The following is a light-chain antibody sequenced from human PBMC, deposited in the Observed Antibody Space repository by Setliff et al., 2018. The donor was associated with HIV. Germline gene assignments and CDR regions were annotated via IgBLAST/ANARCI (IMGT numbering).Light chain of an antibody. CDR2: DVS. J-gene: IGLJ2*01. Sequence: QSALAQPRSVSGSPGQSVTISCTGTSSDVGGYNYVSWYQQHPGKAPKLMIYDVSKRPSGVPDRFSGSKSGNTASLTISGLQAEDEADYYCCSYAGSYLGVGGGTKVTVL. CDR1: SSDVGGYNY. CDR3: CSYAGSYLG. V-gene: IGLV2-11*01.